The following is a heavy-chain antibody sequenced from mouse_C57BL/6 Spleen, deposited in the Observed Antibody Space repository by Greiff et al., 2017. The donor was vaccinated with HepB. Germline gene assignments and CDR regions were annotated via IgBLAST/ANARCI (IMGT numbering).Heavy chain of an antibody. CDR2: IRSKSNNYAT. CDR3: VRAYYSNWGFDY. D-gene: IGHD2-5*01. CDR1: GFSFNTYA. V-gene: IGHV10-1*01. Sequence: EVQLVESGGGLVQPKGSLKLSCAASGFSFNTYAMNWVRQAPGKGLEWVARIRSKSNNYATYYADSVKDRFTISRDDSESMLYLQMNNLKTEDTAMYYCVRAYYSNWGFDYWGQGTTLTVSS. J-gene: IGHJ2*01.